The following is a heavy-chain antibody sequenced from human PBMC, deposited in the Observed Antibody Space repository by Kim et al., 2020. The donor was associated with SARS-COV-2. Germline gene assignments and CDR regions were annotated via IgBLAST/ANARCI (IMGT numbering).Heavy chain of an antibody. CDR2: ISYDGSNE. Sequence: GGSLRLSCAASGFTFSSYGMHWVRQAPGKGLEWVAVISYDGSNEYYTDSVKGRFTISRDNSKNTLYLQMNSLRAEDTAVYYCAKESGSGSYYAWTYYYYGMDVWGQGTTVTVSS. V-gene: IGHV3-30*18. J-gene: IGHJ6*02. CDR1: GFTFSSYG. D-gene: IGHD3-10*01. CDR3: AKESGSGSYYAWTYYYYGMDV.